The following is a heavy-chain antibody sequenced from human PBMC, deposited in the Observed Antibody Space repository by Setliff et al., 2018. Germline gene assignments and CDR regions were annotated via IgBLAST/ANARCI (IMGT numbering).Heavy chain of an antibody. CDR1: GGLFNSFS. V-gene: IGHV1-69*06. D-gene: IGHD6-6*01. Sequence: SVKVSCKASGGLFNSFSITWVRQAPGQGLEWMGRIIPLFETTNYVEKFQGRVTITADKSTSTAYMELSRLTSEDTAVYYCALEYSNSSPTVYYYMDVWGKGTTVTGSS. CDR2: IIPLFETT. J-gene: IGHJ6*03. CDR3: ALEYSNSSPTVYYYMDV.